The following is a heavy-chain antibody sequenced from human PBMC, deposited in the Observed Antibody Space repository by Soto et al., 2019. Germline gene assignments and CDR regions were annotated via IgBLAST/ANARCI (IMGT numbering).Heavy chain of an antibody. D-gene: IGHD6-6*01. CDR3: ARAPEGVFRRIAARLALAY. V-gene: IGHV3-66*01. J-gene: IGHJ4*02. CDR2: IYSGGST. CDR1: GFTVSSNY. Sequence: GESLKISCAASGFTVSSNYMSWVRQAPGKGLEWVSVIYSGGSTYYADSVKGRFTISRDNSKNTLYLQMNSLRAEDTAVYYCARAPEGVFRRIAARLALAYWGQGTLVTVSS.